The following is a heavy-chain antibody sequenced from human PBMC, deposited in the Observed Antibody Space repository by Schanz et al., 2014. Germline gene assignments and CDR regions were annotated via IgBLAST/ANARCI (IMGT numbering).Heavy chain of an antibody. Sequence: QVQLVQSGAEVKKPGASVKVSCKASGYTFTSYSMHWLRQAPGQGLEWMGRIIPIHGIVNYAQRFQDRVRITADKSTSTAYMELSSLRSEDTAMYYCARDYYDSSGYYYCDYWGQGTLVTVSS. J-gene: IGHJ4*02. D-gene: IGHD3-22*01. CDR2: IIPIHGIV. V-gene: IGHV1-69*04. CDR1: GYTFTSYS. CDR3: ARDYYDSSGYYYCDY.